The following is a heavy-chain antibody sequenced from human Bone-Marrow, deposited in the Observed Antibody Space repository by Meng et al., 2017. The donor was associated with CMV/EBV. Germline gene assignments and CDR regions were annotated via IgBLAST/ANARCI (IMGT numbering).Heavy chain of an antibody. D-gene: IGHD1-26*01. Sequence: SCADSGFSFSSYGMHWVRQYPGKGLEWVAVVSYDGSNKYYADSVKGRFTISRDNSKNTLYLQMNSLRAEDTAVYYCARSGHHWYFDLWGRGTLVTVSS. V-gene: IGHV3-30*03. CDR3: ARSGHHWYFDL. J-gene: IGHJ2*01. CDR1: GFSFSSYG. CDR2: VSYDGSNK.